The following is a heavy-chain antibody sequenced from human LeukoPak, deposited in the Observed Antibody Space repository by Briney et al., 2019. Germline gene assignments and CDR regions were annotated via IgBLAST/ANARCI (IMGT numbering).Heavy chain of an antibody. CDR2: IYSGGST. CDR1: GFTVSSNY. CDR3: ARDPVGATPGFDY. J-gene: IGHJ4*02. Sequence: GGSLRLFCAASGFTVSSNYMSWVRQAPGKGLEWVSVIYSGGSTYYADSVKGRFTISRDNSKNTLYLQMNSLRAEDTAVYYCARDPVGATPGFDYWGQGTLVTVSS. D-gene: IGHD1-26*01. V-gene: IGHV3-66*01.